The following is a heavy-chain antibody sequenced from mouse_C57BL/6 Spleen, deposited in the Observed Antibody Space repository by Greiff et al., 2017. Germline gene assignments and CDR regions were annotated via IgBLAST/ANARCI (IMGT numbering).Heavy chain of an antibody. Sequence: VQLKQSGAELVKPGASVKISCKASGYTFSDYSINWVKQRPGKGLEWIGQFYPGDGGTKYNGKFKGKATLTADKSSSPDYMKLSSVTSEDSAVYVCACSSCAVCYFDVWGTGTTVTVSS. D-gene: IGHD1-1*01. CDR2: FYPGDGGT. J-gene: IGHJ1*03. CDR3: ACSSCAVCYFDV. V-gene: IGHV1-80*01. CDR1: GYTFSDYS.